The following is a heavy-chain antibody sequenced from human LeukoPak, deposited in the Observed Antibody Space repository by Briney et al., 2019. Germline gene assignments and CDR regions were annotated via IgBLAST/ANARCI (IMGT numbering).Heavy chain of an antibody. Sequence: ASVKVSCKASGGTFISYAISWVRQAPGQGLEWMGGIIPIFGTANYAQKFQGRVTITADKSTSTAYMELSSLRSEDTAVYYCAREDDYYDSSGYGSLGYWGQGTLVTVSS. CDR1: GGTFISYA. CDR2: IIPIFGTA. J-gene: IGHJ4*02. D-gene: IGHD3-22*01. V-gene: IGHV1-69*06. CDR3: AREDDYYDSSGYGSLGY.